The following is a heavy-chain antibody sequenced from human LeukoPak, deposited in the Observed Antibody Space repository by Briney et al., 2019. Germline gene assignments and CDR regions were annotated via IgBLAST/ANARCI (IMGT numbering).Heavy chain of an antibody. CDR3: ARIRTTVTTFPHYYYYYYMDV. D-gene: IGHD4-17*01. CDR2: ISSSGSTI. J-gene: IGHJ6*03. Sequence: GGSLRLSCAASGFTFSDYYMSWLRQARGEGVEGVSYISSSGSTIYYADSVKGRFTISRDNAKNSLYLQMNSLRAEDTAVYYCARIRTTVTTFPHYYYYYYMDVWGKGTTVTVSS. V-gene: IGHV3-11*04. CDR1: GFTFSDYY.